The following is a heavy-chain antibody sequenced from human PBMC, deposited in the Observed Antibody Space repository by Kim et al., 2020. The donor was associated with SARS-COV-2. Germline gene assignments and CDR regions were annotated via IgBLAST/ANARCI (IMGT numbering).Heavy chain of an antibody. CDR3: ARDGRWLLKYYFDY. J-gene: IGHJ4*02. CDR2: ISSSSSYI. V-gene: IGHV3-21*01. Sequence: GGSLRLSCAASGFTFSSYSMNWVRQAPGKGLEWVSSISSSSSYIYYADSVKGRFTISRDNAKNSLYLQMNSLRAEDTAVYYCARDGRWLLKYYFDYWGQGTLVTVSS. D-gene: IGHD1-26*01. CDR1: GFTFSSYS.